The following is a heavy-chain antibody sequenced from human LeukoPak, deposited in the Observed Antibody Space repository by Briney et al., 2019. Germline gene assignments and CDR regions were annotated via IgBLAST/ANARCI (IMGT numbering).Heavy chain of an antibody. CDR1: GESFSGYY. J-gene: IGHJ6*02. V-gene: IGHV4-34*01. CDR3: ASLGNAYYYGSGSYDYGMDV. D-gene: IGHD3-10*01. CDR2: INHSGST. Sequence: SETLSLTCAVHGESFSGYYWSWIRQPPGKGLEWIGEINHSGSTNYNPSLKSRVTISVDTSKNQFSLKLSSVTAADTAVYYCASLGNAYYYGSGSYDYGMDVWGQGTTVTVSS.